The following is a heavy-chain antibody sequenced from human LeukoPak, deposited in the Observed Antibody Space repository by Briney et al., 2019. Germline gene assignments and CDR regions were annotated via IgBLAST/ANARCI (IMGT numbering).Heavy chain of an antibody. J-gene: IGHJ5*02. CDR2: IYSGGST. CDR1: GFTVSSNY. CDR3: AREPYDILTGYRWFDP. V-gene: IGHV3-66*01. D-gene: IGHD3-9*01. Sequence: GGSLRLSCAASGFTVSSNYMSWVRQAPGKGLEWVSIIYSGGSTYYADSVKGRFTISRDNSKNTLYLQMNSLRAEDTAVYYCAREPYDILTGYRWFDPWGQGTLVTVSS.